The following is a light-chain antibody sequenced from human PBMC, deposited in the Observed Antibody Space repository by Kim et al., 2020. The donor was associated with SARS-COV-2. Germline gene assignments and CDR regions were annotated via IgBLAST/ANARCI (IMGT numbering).Light chain of an antibody. CDR3: CSYAGSSTPV. Sequence: GQSITITWTGTSSDVGSYNLVSWYQQHPGKAPKLMIYEVSKRPSGVSNRFSGSKSGNTASLTISGLQAEDEADYYCCSYAGSSTPVFGGGTKLTVL. CDR1: SSDVGSYNL. J-gene: IGLJ2*01. V-gene: IGLV2-23*02. CDR2: EVS.